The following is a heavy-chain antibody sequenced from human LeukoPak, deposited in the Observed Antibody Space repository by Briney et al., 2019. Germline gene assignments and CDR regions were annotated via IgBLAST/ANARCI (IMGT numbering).Heavy chain of an antibody. CDR1: EFTFSSYW. V-gene: IGHV3-74*01. J-gene: IGHJ4*02. CDR2: INSDGSST. Sequence: GGSLRLSCAASEFTFSSYWMYWVRQAPGKGLVWASRINSDGSSTSYADSVKGRFTISRDNAKNTLYLQMNSLRAEDTAVYYCARGVEMATPKDYFDYWGQGTLVTVSS. CDR3: ARGVEMATPKDYFDY. D-gene: IGHD5-24*01.